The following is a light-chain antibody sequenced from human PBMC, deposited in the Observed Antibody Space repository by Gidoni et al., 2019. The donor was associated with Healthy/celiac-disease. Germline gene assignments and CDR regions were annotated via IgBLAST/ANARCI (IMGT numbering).Light chain of an antibody. CDR1: QGISNY. J-gene: IGKJ1*01. CDR3: QKYNSAPRT. V-gene: IGKV1-27*01. CDR2: AAS. Sequence: EIQMNQSPSSLSASVGDRVTITCRASQGISNYLAWYQQKPGKVPKLLIYAASTLQTGVPSRFSGSGSGTDFTLTIISLQPEDVATYYCQKYNSAPRTFGQGTKVEIK.